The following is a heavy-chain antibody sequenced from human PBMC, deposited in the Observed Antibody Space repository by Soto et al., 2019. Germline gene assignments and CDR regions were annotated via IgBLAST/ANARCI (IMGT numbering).Heavy chain of an antibody. V-gene: IGHV6-1*01. CDR2: TYYRSKWYN. Sequence: SQTLSLTCAISGDSDFSNRASWNWIRQSPSRGLEWLGRTYYRSKWYNDYAGSVKSRITINPDTSENQFSLQVNSVTPEDTAVYYCARDLSKALDYWGQGILVTVSS. J-gene: IGHJ4*01. CDR3: ARDLSKALDY. CDR1: GDSDFSNRAS.